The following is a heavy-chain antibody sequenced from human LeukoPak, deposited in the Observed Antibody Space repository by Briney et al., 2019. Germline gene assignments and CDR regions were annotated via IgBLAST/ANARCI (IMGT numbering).Heavy chain of an antibody. Sequence: PGGSLRLSCAASGFTFSSYTMNWVRQAPGKGLEWVSSISSSSSYIYYADSVKGRFTISRDNAKNSVYLQMNSLRAEDTAVYYCARAGGVPVTGSCYPNWFDPWGQGTLVTVSS. D-gene: IGHD3-22*01. CDR1: GFTFSSYT. CDR3: ARAGGVPVTGSCYPNWFDP. V-gene: IGHV3-21*01. J-gene: IGHJ5*02. CDR2: ISSSSSYI.